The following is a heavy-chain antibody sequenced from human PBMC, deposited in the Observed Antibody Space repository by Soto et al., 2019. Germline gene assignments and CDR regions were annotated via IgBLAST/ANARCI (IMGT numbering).Heavy chain of an antibody. D-gene: IGHD1-1*01. J-gene: IGHJ4*02. CDR3: SRRREGAGRTLDY. CDR2: IDQDGSGK. CDR1: GFTFSDNY. V-gene: IGHV3-7*03. Sequence: EVQLVESGGGLVQPGGSQRLSCAASGFTFSDNYMNWVRQAPGKGLEWVANIDQDGSGKYYVDSVRGRFTISSDNAHNSLYVQTSTLNDEDTTGYFCSRRREGAGRTLDYWGQGTLVTVSS.